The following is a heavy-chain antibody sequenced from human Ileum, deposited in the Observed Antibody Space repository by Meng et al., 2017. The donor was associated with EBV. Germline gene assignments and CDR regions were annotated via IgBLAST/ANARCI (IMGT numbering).Heavy chain of an antibody. D-gene: IGHD1-26*01. V-gene: IGHV4-61*08. Sequence: QLPLPQFGPGLVRPSETLSLTCTVSGASVTSSGYYWSWLRQSPGKGLEWLGYVNYNGDSTYNPSLKSRVTIFIDTSKKQFYLNLTSATAADTAIYYCARDLRVGGAFDYWGQGTLVTVSS. J-gene: IGHJ4*02. CDR1: GASVTSSGYY. CDR3: ARDLRVGGAFDY. CDR2: VNYNGDS.